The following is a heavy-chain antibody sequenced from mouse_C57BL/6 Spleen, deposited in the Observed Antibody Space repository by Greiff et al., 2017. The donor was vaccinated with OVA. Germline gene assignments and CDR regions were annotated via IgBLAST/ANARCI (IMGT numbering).Heavy chain of an antibody. Sequence: QVQLTESGAELARPGASVKMSCKASGYTFTSYSMHWVNQRPGRGLEWIGYINPSSGYTKYNQKFKNKATLTADKSSSTAYMQLSSLTAEGSAVYYCARTYYGSSPTHVYVWGTGTTVTVSS. J-gene: IGHJ1*03. CDR1: GYTFTSYS. V-gene: IGHV1-4*01. CDR2: INPSSGYT. CDR3: ARTYYGSSPTHVYV. D-gene: IGHD1-1*01.